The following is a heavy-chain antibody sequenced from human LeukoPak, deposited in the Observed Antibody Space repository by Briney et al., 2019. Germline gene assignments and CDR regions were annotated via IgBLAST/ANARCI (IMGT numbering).Heavy chain of an antibody. D-gene: IGHD1-26*01. Sequence: GGSLRLSCAASGFTFSSYEMNWVRQAPGKGLEWVSYISSSGSTIYYADSVKGRFTISRDNAKNSLYLQMNSLRAEDTAVYYCAKDRSIGTYYTFDSWGQGTLVTVSS. CDR3: AKDRSIGTYYTFDS. CDR1: GFTFSSYE. J-gene: IGHJ4*02. V-gene: IGHV3-48*03. CDR2: ISSSGSTI.